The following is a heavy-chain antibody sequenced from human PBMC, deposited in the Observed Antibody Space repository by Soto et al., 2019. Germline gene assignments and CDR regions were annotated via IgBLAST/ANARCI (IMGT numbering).Heavy chain of an antibody. CDR3: ATVANYYGSGSYYNWFGP. V-gene: IGHV4-59*01. CDR1: GGSISSYY. J-gene: IGHJ5*02. Sequence: SETLSLTCTVSGGSISSYYWSWIRQPPGKGLEWIGYIYYSGSTKYNPSLKSRVTISVDTSKNQFSLKLSPVTAADTAVYYCATVANYYGSGSYYNWFGPWGQGTLVTVSS. CDR2: IYYSGST. D-gene: IGHD3-10*01.